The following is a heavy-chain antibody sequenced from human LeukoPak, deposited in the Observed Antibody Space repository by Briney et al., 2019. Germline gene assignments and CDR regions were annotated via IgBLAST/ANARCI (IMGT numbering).Heavy chain of an antibody. Sequence: GGSLRLSCAASGFTVSSIYMTWVRQAPGKGLQWVSVICSGGSTYYADSVKGRFTISRDNSKNTLYLQMNSLRAEDTAVYYCARGGPNYTYGLDYWGLGTLVTVSS. CDR1: GFTVSSIY. CDR2: ICSGGST. J-gene: IGHJ4*02. V-gene: IGHV3-53*01. CDR3: ARGGPNYTYGLDY. D-gene: IGHD5-18*01.